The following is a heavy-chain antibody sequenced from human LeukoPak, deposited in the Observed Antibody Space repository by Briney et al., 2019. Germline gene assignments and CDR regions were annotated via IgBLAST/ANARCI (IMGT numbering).Heavy chain of an antibody. Sequence: GGSLRLSCAASGFTFSSYGMHWVRQAPGKGLEWVAVISYDGSNKYYADSVKGRFTISRDNSKNTLYLQMNSLRAEDTALYYCAKDGELVRTTYYFDYWGQGTLVTVSS. V-gene: IGHV3-30*18. CDR2: ISYDGSNK. CDR1: GFTFSSYG. D-gene: IGHD4/OR15-4a*01. CDR3: AKDGELVRTTYYFDY. J-gene: IGHJ4*02.